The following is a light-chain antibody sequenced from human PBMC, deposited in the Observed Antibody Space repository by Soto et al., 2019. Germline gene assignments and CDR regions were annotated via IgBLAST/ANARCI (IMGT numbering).Light chain of an antibody. V-gene: IGLV1-44*01. CDR1: SSNIGSNT. CDR2: TND. Sequence: QSVLTQPPSASGTPGQRVTISCSGSSSNIGSNTVNWYQQLPGTAPKLLIYTNDRRPSGVPDRFSGSKSGTSASLAISGLQSEDEADYYCAVWDDSLNGWVFGGGTKPTVL. J-gene: IGLJ3*02. CDR3: AVWDDSLNGWV.